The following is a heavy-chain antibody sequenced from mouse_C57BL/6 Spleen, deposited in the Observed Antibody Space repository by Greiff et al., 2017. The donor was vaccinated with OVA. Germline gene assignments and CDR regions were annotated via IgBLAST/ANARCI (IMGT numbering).Heavy chain of an antibody. CDR2: ISSGGSYT. D-gene: IGHD1-1*01. V-gene: IGHV5-6*01. CDR1: GFTFSSYG. CDR3: ARGDYGSSWFAY. Sequence: EVQVVESGGDLVKPGGSLKLSCAASGFTFSSYGMSWVRQTPDKRLEWVATISSGGSYTYYPDSVKGRFTISRDNAKNTLYLQMSSLKSEDTAMYYCARGDYGSSWFAYWGQGTLVTVSA. J-gene: IGHJ3*01.